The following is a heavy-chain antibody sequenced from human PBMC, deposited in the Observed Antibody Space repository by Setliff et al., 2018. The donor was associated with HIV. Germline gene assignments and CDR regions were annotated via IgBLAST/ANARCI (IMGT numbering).Heavy chain of an antibody. CDR2: ISGGGEIM. J-gene: IGHJ4*02. CDR3: VRDSYSFYDGTYSYFPLDS. CDR1: GFNFRTYA. D-gene: IGHD3-22*01. Sequence: GGSLRLSCAVSGFNFRTYAMSWVRQAPGKGLDWVSVISGGGEIMFYADSVKGRFTISRDTSKNSLFLEMTSLRGEDTAIYYCVRDSYSFYDGTYSYFPLDSWGQGSLVTVSS. V-gene: IGHV3-23*01.